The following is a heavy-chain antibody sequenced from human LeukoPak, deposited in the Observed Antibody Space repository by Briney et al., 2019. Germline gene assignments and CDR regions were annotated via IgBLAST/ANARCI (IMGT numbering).Heavy chain of an antibody. CDR1: GYSISSGYY. J-gene: IGHJ4*02. V-gene: IGHV4-38-2*02. D-gene: IGHD5-18*01. Sequence: PSETLSLTCTVSGYSISSGYYWGWIRQPPGKGLEWIGSIYHSGSTYYNSSLKSRVTISVDTSKNQFSLRLSSVTAADTAVYYCARGWVGTAMVTGSDFDYWGQGTLVTVSS. CDR3: ARGWVGTAMVTGSDFDY. CDR2: IYHSGST.